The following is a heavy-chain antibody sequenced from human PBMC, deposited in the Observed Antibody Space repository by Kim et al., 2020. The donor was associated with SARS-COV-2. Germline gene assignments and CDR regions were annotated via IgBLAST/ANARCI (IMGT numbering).Heavy chain of an antibody. CDR3: AKDGLHRVGYSSGWYGGGWFDP. CDR1: GFTFSSYG. Sequence: GGSLRLSCAASGFTFSSYGMHWVRQAPGKGLEWVAVISYDGSNKYYADSVKGRFTISRDNSKNTLYLQMNSLRAEDTAVYYCAKDGLHRVGYSSGWYGGGWFDPWGQGTLVTVSS. V-gene: IGHV3-30*18. CDR2: ISYDGSNK. D-gene: IGHD6-19*01. J-gene: IGHJ5*02.